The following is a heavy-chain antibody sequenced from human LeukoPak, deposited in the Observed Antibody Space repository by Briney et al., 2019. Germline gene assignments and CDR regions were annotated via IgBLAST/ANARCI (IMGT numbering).Heavy chain of an antibody. J-gene: IGHJ4*02. CDR3: ARLDRYSYGSGDFDY. V-gene: IGHV4-39*01. CDR2: IYYSGST. CDR1: GGSISNYF. D-gene: IGHD5-18*01. Sequence: SETLSLTCTVSGGSISNYFWSWIRQPPGKGLEWIGSIYYSGSTYYNPSLKSRVTISVDTSKNQFSLKLSSVTAADTAVYYCARLDRYSYGSGDFDYWGQGTLVTVSS.